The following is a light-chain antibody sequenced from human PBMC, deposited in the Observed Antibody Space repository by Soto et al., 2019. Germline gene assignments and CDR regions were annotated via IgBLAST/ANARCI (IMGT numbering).Light chain of an antibody. V-gene: IGKV3-11*01. J-gene: IGKJ5*01. CDR1: QSVSSY. Sequence: EIVLTQSPATLSLSPGERATLSCRASQSVSSYLAWYQQKPGQAPRLLIYDASNRATGIPARFSGGGSGTDFTLTISSLEPEDSAVYYCQQRSNWPPITFGQGTRLEMK. CDR3: QQRSNWPPIT. CDR2: DAS.